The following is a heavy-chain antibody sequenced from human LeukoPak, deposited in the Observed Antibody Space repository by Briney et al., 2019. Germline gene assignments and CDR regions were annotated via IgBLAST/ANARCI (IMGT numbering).Heavy chain of an antibody. D-gene: IGHD1-26*01. J-gene: IGHJ4*02. Sequence: ASVKVSCKPSGYTFSNYGINWVRQAPGQGLEWMGWISAYNGNTNYAQKFQGRVTMTTDTSTSTAYMDLRSLRSDDTAVYYCARDLDQYSGRFGGFGHDFWGQGTLVTVSS. V-gene: IGHV1-18*01. CDR2: ISAYNGNT. CDR3: ARDLDQYSGRFGGFGHDF. CDR1: GYTFSNYG.